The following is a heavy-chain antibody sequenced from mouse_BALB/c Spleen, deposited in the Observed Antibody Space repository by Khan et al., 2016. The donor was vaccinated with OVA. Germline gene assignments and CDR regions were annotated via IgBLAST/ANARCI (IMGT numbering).Heavy chain of an antibody. CDR3: ALCGNYLYAMDY. J-gene: IGHJ4*01. CDR1: GFNIKDYY. Sequence: EVELVESGAELVRPGALVKLSCKAPGFNIKDYYMHWVKQRPEQGPEWIGWIDPENGHTIYDPKFQDKASITADTSSNTAYLQLSSLTSEDTAVYYCALCGNYLYAMDYWGQGTSVTVSS. V-gene: IGHV14-1*02. D-gene: IGHD2-1*01. CDR2: IDPENGHT.